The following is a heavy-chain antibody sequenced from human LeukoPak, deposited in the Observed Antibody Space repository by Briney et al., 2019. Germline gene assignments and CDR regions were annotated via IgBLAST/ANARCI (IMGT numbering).Heavy chain of an antibody. CDR3: ASVWWLRQFDY. CDR1: GVSISGSYYY. Sequence: PSETLSLTCAVSGVSISGSYYYWGWIRQPPGKGLEWIGNIYYSGSTYYNPSLKSRVTISVDTSKNQFSLKLSSVTAADTAVYYCASVWWLRQFDYWGQGTLVTVSS. V-gene: IGHV4-39*07. D-gene: IGHD5-12*01. J-gene: IGHJ4*02. CDR2: IYYSGST.